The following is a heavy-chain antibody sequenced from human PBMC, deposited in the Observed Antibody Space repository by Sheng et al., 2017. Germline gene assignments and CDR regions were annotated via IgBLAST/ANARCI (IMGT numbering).Heavy chain of an antibody. V-gene: IGHV3-30*04. CDR2: ISYDGSNK. CDR1: GFTFSSYA. D-gene: IGHD3-22*01. CDR3: ARDRLIYDSSGYLDY. J-gene: IGHJ4*03. Sequence: QVQLVESGGGVVQPGRSLRLSCAASGFTFSSYAMHWVRQAPGKGLEWVAVISYDGSNKYYADSVKGRFTISRDNSKNTLYLQITASRAEDTAVYYCARDRLIYDSSGYLDYWGRGNGWSPSPQ.